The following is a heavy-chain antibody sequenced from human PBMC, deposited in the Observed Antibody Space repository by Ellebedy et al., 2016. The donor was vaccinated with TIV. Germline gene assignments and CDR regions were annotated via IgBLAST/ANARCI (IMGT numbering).Heavy chain of an antibody. J-gene: IGHJ4*02. D-gene: IGHD6-19*01. Sequence: SVKVSXKASGGTFSSYAISWVRQAPGQGLEWMGGIIPIFGTANYAQKFQGRVTITADESTSTAYMELSSLRSEDTAVYYCATAGSGWPQPYRDFDYWGQGTLVTVSS. CDR3: ATAGSGWPQPYRDFDY. CDR1: GGTFSSYA. CDR2: IIPIFGTA. V-gene: IGHV1-69*13.